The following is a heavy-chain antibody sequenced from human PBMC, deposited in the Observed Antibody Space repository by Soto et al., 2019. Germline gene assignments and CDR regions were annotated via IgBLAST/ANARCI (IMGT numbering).Heavy chain of an antibody. J-gene: IGHJ3*02. CDR3: ARGAYYYDSSGYSRGSGAFDI. D-gene: IGHD3-22*01. CDR2: IWYDGSNK. Sequence: QVQLVESGGGVVQPGRSLRLSCAASGFTFSNYGMHWVRQAPGKGLEWVAVIWYDGSNKYYADSVKGRFTISRDNSKNTLYLQMNSLRAEDTAVYYCARGAYYYDSSGYSRGSGAFDIWGQGTMVTVA. V-gene: IGHV3-33*01. CDR1: GFTFSNYG.